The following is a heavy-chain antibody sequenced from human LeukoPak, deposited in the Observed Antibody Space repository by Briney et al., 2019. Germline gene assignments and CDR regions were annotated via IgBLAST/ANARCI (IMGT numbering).Heavy chain of an antibody. Sequence: ASVKVSCEASGYTFSSYYMHWVRQAPGQGLEWMGIINPSGGSTGYAQKFQGRVTMTRDTSTSTVYMELSSLRSEDTAVYYCARNRETIAMAGDYYYGMDVWGQGTTVTVSS. D-gene: IGHD6-19*01. CDR3: ARNRETIAMAGDYYYGMDV. CDR1: GYTFSSYY. CDR2: INPSGGST. J-gene: IGHJ6*02. V-gene: IGHV1-46*01.